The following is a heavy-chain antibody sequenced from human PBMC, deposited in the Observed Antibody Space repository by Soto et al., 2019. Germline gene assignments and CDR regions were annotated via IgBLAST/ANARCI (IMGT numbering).Heavy chain of an antibody. V-gene: IGHV4-39*01. D-gene: IGHD3-10*01. CDR3: ATTRGLAVGGSFDY. CDR2: FYDGNT. Sequence: KSSETLSLTCIVSGGSITRRSSYWAWIRQPPGKGLEWVGTFYDGNTYHNPSLRSRITIAVDTSKNQFSLKLNSVAAADTAFYYCATTRGLAVGGSFDYWGQGMLVTVSS. J-gene: IGHJ4*02. CDR1: GGSITRRSSY.